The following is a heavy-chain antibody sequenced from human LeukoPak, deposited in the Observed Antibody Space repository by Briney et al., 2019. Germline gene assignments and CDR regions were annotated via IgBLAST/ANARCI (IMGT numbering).Heavy chain of an antibody. CDR3: ATGAGYGSGSYYWYFDL. J-gene: IGHJ2*01. CDR2: IYTSGST. Sequence: SETLSLTCTVSGGSISSYYWSWTRQPAGKGLEWIGRIYTSGSTNYNPSLKSRVTMSVDTSKNQFSLKLSSVTAAGTAVYYCATGAGYGSGSYYWYFDLWGRGTLVTVSS. CDR1: GGSISSYY. D-gene: IGHD3-10*01. V-gene: IGHV4-4*07.